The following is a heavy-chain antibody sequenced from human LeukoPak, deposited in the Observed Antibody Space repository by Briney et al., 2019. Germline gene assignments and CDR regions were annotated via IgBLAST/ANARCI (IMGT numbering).Heavy chain of an antibody. CDR3: ARNRGDYDYVWGSYRSRNYFDY. J-gene: IGHJ4*02. CDR1: GGSFSGYY. Sequence: SETLSLTCAVYGGSFSGYYWSWIRQPPGKGLDWIGEINHSESTNYNPSLKSRVTISVDTSKNQFSLKLSSVTAADTAVYYCARNRGDYDYVWGSYRSRNYFDYWGQGTLVTVSS. V-gene: IGHV4-34*01. D-gene: IGHD3-16*02. CDR2: INHSEST.